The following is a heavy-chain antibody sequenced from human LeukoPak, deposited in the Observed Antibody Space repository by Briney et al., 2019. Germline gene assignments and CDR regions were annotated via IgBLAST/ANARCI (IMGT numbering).Heavy chain of an antibody. J-gene: IGHJ4*02. Sequence: PSETLSLTCTVSGGSISSYYWSWIRQPPGKGLEWIGYIYYSGSTNYNPSLKSRVTISVDTSKNQFSLKLSSVTAADTAVSYCARGGGYDILTGYYPFDYWGQGTLVTVSS. V-gene: IGHV4-59*01. CDR3: ARGGGYDILTGYYPFDY. CDR2: IYYSGST. D-gene: IGHD3-9*01. CDR1: GGSISSYY.